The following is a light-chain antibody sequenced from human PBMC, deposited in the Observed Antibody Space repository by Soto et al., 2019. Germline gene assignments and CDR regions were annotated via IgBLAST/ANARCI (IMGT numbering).Light chain of an antibody. Sequence: QSVLTQPPSVSGSPGQSVTISCTGTSIDVGSSNGVSWYQQPPGTAPKLMIYDVSNRPSGVPDRFSGSKSGNTASLTISGLQAEDEADYYCSSYTSSSTYVFGTGTRSPS. CDR3: SSYTSSSTYV. CDR1: SIDVGSSNG. CDR2: DVS. V-gene: IGLV2-18*02. J-gene: IGLJ1*01.